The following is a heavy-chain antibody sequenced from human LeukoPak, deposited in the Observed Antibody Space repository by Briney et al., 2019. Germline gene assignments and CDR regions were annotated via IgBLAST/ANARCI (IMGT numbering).Heavy chain of an antibody. CDR2: MNPNSGNT. J-gene: IGHJ5*02. D-gene: IGHD1-26*01. V-gene: IGHV1-8*01. CDR3: ARAKCRPKPSIVGVQGVDP. CDR1: GYTFTSYD. Sequence: GASVKVSCKASGYTFTSYDINWVRQATGQALEWMGWMNPNSGNTGCAQKFQGRVTMTRNTSIGTAYMELSSLRSEDTAVYYCARAKCRPKPSIVGVQGVDPWGQGTLVTVSS.